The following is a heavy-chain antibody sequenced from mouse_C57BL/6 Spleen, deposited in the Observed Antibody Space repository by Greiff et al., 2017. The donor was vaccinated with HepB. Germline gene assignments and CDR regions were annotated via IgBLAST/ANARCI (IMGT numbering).Heavy chain of an antibody. J-gene: IGHJ2*01. D-gene: IGHD2-4*01. Sequence: DVQLQESGPGLVKPSQSLSLTCSVTGYSITSGYYWNWIRQFPGNKLEWMGYISYDGSNNYNPSLKNRISITRDTSKNQFFLKLNSVTTEDTATYYCARGWDYDGVDYWGQGTTLTVSS. CDR2: ISYDGSN. V-gene: IGHV3-6*01. CDR3: ARGWDYDGVDY. CDR1: GYSITSGYY.